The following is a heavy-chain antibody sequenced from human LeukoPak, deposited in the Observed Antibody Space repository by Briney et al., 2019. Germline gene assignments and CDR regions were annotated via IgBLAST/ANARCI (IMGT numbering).Heavy chain of an antibody. J-gene: IGHJ4*02. Sequence: ASVKVSCKASGYTFTGYYMHWVRQAPGQGLEWMGIINPSGGSTSYAQKFQGRVTMTRDTSTSTVYMELSSLRSEDTAVYYCARDQVEVGYFDYWGQGTLVTVSS. V-gene: IGHV1-46*01. D-gene: IGHD2-15*01. CDR2: INPSGGST. CDR1: GYTFTGYY. CDR3: ARDQVEVGYFDY.